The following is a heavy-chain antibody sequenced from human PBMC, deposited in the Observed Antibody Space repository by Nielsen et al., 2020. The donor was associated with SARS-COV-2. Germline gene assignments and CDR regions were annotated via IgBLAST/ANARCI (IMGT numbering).Heavy chain of an antibody. CDR1: GYTFTSYY. CDR2: VSPSGGDT. CDR3: ARAPRDGSGLFDY. Sequence: ASVKVSCKASGYTFTSYYIYWVRQAPGQGLEWMGIVSPSGGDTSYAQKFQGRVTMTRDTSTSTVYMELSSLRFDDTAVYCCARAPRDGSGLFDYWGQGTLVTVSS. D-gene: IGHD3-10*01. V-gene: IGHV1-46*01. J-gene: IGHJ4*02.